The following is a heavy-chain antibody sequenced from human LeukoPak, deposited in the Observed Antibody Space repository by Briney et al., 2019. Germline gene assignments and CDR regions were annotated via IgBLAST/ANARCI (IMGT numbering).Heavy chain of an antibody. CDR3: ARRNVWFGDSLYGMDV. J-gene: IGHJ6*02. CDR1: GFTFSSYG. CDR2: IWYDGSNK. Sequence: GGSLRLSCAASGFTFSSYGMHWVRQAPGKGLEWVAVIWYDGSNKYYADSVKGRFTISRDNSKNTLYLQMNSLRAEDTAVYYCARRNVWFGDSLYGMDVWGQGTTVTVSS. D-gene: IGHD3-10*01. V-gene: IGHV3-33*01.